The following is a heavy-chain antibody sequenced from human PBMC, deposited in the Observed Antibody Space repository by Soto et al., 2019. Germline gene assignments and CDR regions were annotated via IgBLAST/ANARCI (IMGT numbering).Heavy chain of an antibody. CDR3: ARRSDCSGATCYSGNYFDF. J-gene: IGHJ4*02. Sequence: ETLSLTCTASGFTFSSYRMHWVRQAPGKGLVWVSHIDSDGTTTTYADSVKGRFTISRDNAKNTLYLQMNSLRAEDTAVYYCARRSDCSGATCYSGNYFDFWGQGTLVTVSS. CDR1: GFTFSSYR. CDR2: IDSDGTTT. V-gene: IGHV3-74*03. D-gene: IGHD2-15*01.